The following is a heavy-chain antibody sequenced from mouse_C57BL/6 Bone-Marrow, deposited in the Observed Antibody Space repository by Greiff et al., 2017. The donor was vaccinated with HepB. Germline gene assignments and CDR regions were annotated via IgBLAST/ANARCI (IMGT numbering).Heavy chain of an antibody. Sequence: QVQLQQPGAELVMPGASVKLSCKASGYTFTSYWMHWVKQRPGQGLEWIGEIDPSDSYTNYNQKFKGKSTLTVDKSSSAAYMQHSSLTSEDSAVYYCARGPIYYYYDCYFDVWGTGTTVTVSS. D-gene: IGHD2-4*01. J-gene: IGHJ1*03. CDR2: IDPSDSYT. CDR3: ARGPIYYYYDCYFDV. CDR1: GYTFTSYW. V-gene: IGHV1-69*01.